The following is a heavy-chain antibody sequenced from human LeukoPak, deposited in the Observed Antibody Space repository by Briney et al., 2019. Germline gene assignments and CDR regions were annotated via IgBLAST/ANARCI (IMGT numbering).Heavy chain of an antibody. CDR1: GGSISSYY. D-gene: IGHD3-10*01. CDR3: AIWFGGDYYMDV. J-gene: IGHJ6*03. CDR2: IYYSGST. Sequence: SETLSLTCTVSGGSISSYYWSWIRQPPGKGLEWIGYIYYSGSTNYNPSLKSRVTISVDTSKNQFSLKLSSVTAADTAVYYCAIWFGGDYYMDVWGKGTTVTVSS. V-gene: IGHV4-59*01.